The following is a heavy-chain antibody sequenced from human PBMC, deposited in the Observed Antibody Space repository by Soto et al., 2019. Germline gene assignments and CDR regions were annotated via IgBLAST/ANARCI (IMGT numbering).Heavy chain of an antibody. CDR1: GFTFSSYG. CDR3: ARGSSIAASVYYYYYGMDV. Sequence: GGSLRLSCAASGFTFSSYGMHWVRQAPGKGLEWVAVIWYDGSNKYYADSVKGRFTISRDNSKNTLYLQMNSLRAEDTAVYYCARGSSIAASVYYYYYGMDVWGQGTTVTVSS. CDR2: IWYDGSNK. V-gene: IGHV3-33*01. J-gene: IGHJ6*02. D-gene: IGHD6-6*01.